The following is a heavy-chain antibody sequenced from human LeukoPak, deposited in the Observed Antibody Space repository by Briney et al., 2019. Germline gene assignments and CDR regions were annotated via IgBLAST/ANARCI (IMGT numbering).Heavy chain of an antibody. V-gene: IGHV3-21*01. J-gene: IGHJ6*02. CDR1: GLTFSSYS. CDR3: ARDSGEPPVLYGMDV. CDR2: ISSSSSYI. Sequence: GGSLRLSCAASGLTFSSYSMNWVRQAPGKGLEWVSSISSSSSYIYYADSVKGRFTISRDNAKNSLYLQMNSLRAEDTAVYYCARDSGEPPVLYGMDVWGQGTTVTVSS. D-gene: IGHD1-14*01.